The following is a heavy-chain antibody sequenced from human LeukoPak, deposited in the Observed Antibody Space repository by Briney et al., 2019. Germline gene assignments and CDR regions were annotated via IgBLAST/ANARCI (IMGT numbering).Heavy chain of an antibody. CDR3: AKEPDAVVAWFDP. V-gene: IGHV3-7*03. CDR2: IKQDGSEK. Sequence: GGSLRLSCAASGFTFTNYWMSWVRQAPGKGLEWVANIKQDGSEKYYVDSVKGRFTISRDNAKNSLYLQLNSLRAEDTAVYYCAKEPDAVVAWFDPWGQGTLVTVSS. J-gene: IGHJ5*02. CDR1: GFTFTNYW. D-gene: IGHD2-15*01.